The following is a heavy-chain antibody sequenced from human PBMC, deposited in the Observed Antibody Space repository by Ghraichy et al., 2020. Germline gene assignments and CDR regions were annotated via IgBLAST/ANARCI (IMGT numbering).Heavy chain of an antibody. J-gene: IGHJ1*01. CDR1: GGSISSSNW. V-gene: IGHV4-4*02. CDR3: ASSYYDSSGPYFQH. D-gene: IGHD3-22*01. Sequence: SETLSLTCAVSGGSISSSNWWSWVRQPPGKGLEWIGEIYHSGSTNYNPSLKSRVTISVDKSKNQFSLKLSSVTAADTAVYYCASSYYDSSGPYFQHWGQGTLVTVSS. CDR2: IYHSGST.